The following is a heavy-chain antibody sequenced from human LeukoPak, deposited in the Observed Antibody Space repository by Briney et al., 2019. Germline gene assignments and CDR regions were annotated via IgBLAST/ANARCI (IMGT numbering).Heavy chain of an antibody. V-gene: IGHV3-21*01. J-gene: IGHJ3*02. CDR3: ARLTVEMATIIPRDAFDI. D-gene: IGHD5-24*01. CDR1: GFTFSTYS. CDR2: ISSSSTYI. Sequence: GGSLRLSCAASGFTFSTYSMNWVRQAPGKGLEWVSFISSSSTYIYYADSVRGRFTISRDNAKNSLYLQMNSLRAEDTAVYYCARLTVEMATIIPRDAFDIWGQGTMVTVSS.